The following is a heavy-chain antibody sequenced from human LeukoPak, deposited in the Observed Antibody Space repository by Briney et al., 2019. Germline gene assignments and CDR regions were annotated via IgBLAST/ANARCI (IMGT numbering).Heavy chain of an antibody. V-gene: IGHV3-9*01. CDR1: GFTFDDYA. Sequence: GGSLRLSCAASGFTFDDYAMHWARHAPGKGLEWVSGISWNSGSIGYADSVKGRFTISRDNAKNSLYLQMNSLRAEDTALYYCAKGASYCGGDCFDYWGQGTLVTVSS. D-gene: IGHD2-21*01. CDR2: ISWNSGSI. CDR3: AKGASYCGGDCFDY. J-gene: IGHJ4*02.